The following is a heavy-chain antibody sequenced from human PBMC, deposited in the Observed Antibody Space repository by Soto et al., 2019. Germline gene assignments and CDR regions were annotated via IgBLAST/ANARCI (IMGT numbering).Heavy chain of an antibody. V-gene: IGHV3-30-3*01. CDR2: ISYDGSNK. Sequence: PGGSLRLSCAASGFTFSSYAMHWVRQAPGKGLEWVAVISYDGSNKYYADSVKGRFTISRDNSKNTLYLQMNSLRAEDTAVYYCARGQVDYGMDVWGQGTTVTVSS. CDR3: ARGQVDYGMDV. CDR1: GFTFSSYA. D-gene: IGHD2-15*01. J-gene: IGHJ6*02.